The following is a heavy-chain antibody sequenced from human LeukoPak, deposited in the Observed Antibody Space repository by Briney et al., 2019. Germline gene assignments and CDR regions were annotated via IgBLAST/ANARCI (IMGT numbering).Heavy chain of an antibody. J-gene: IGHJ2*01. CDR3: ARGGLPSTFAL. Sequence: KPSGTLSLTCAVSGGSISSNNWWSWVRQPPGKGLEWIGEIFHIGSTNYNPSLKSTVTIAVDTSKNQFSLHLTTVTAADTPVYYCARGGLPSTFALGGRGTLVSVSS. D-gene: IGHD2/OR15-2a*01. V-gene: IGHV4-4*02. CDR2: IFHIGST. CDR1: GGSISSNNW.